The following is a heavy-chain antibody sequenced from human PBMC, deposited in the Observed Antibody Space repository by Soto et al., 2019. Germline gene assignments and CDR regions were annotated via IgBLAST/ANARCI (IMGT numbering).Heavy chain of an antibody. V-gene: IGHV3-23*01. J-gene: IGHJ4*02. CDR2: ISGSGGST. CDR1: GFTFSSYA. Sequence: SGFTFSSYAMSWVRQAPGKGLEWVSAISGSGGSTYYADSVKGRFTISRDNSKNTLYLQMNSLRAEGTALYYCAKDPLSLAPLFYWGQGTLVTVSS. CDR3: AKDPLSLAPLFY. D-gene: IGHD3-16*01.